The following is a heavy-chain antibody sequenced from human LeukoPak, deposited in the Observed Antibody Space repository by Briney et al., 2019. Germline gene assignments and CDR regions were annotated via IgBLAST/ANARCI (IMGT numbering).Heavy chain of an antibody. V-gene: IGHV1-3*01. J-gene: IGHJ4*02. Sequence: GASVKVSCKASGYTFTSYAMHWVRQAPGQRLEWMGWINAGNGNTKYSQKFQGRVTITRDTSASTAYMELSSLRSEDTAVYYCTRLVGATFPFDYWGQGTLVTVSS. CDR3: TRLVGATFPFDY. CDR2: INAGNGNT. D-gene: IGHD1-26*01. CDR1: GYTFTSYA.